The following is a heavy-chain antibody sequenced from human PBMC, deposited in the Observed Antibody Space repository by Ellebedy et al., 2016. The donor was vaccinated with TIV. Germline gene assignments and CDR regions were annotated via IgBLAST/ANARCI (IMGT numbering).Heavy chain of an antibody. CDR3: ARRRNYYDSSGYLQYYFDY. CDR1: GYSFTSYW. V-gene: IGHV5-51*01. Sequence: GESLKISCQGSGYSFTSYWIGWVRQMSGKGLEWMGIIYLGDSDTRYSPSFRGQVTISADKSISTAYLQWSSLKASDTAMYYCARRRNYYDSSGYLQYYFDYWGQGTLVTVSS. D-gene: IGHD3-22*01. J-gene: IGHJ4*02. CDR2: IYLGDSDT.